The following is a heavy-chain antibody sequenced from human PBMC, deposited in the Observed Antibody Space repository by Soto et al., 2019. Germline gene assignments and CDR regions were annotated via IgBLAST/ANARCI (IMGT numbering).Heavy chain of an antibody. J-gene: IGHJ5*02. CDR2: ISSSGGNT. CDR3: ARKLVESVGFDP. Sequence: PGGSLRLSCAASGFTFSSYAMSWVRQAPGKGLEWVSAISSSGGNTYYADSVKGRFTISRDNSKNTLYLQINSLRAEDTAVYFCARKLVESVGFDPWGQGTLVTVSS. D-gene: IGHD1-26*01. CDR1: GFTFSSYA. V-gene: IGHV3-23*01.